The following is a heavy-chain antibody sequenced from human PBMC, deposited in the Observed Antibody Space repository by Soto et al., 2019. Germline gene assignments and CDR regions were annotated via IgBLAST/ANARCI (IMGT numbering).Heavy chain of an antibody. D-gene: IGHD7-27*01. CDR3: ARAGDSWYFDY. V-gene: IGHV4-30-4*01. J-gene: IGHJ4*02. CDR2: IYYSGST. Sequence: SETLSLTCTVSGGSISSGDYYWSWIRQPPGKGLEWIGYIYYSGSTYYNPSLKSRVTISVDTSKNQFSLKLSSVTAADTAVYYCARAGDSWYFDYWGQGTLVTVSS. CDR1: GGSISSGDYY.